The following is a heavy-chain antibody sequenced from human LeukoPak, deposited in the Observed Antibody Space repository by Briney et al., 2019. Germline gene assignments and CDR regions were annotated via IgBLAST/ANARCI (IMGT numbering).Heavy chain of an antibody. Sequence: SETLSLTCAVSGASISGRGYYLGWIRHPPGKGLEWFGNIFYTGSTYYNASLQSRVTISIDPFKNQFSLRVNSVTAADTAMYYCVKSGGYGLIDYWGQGTLVTVSS. CDR3: VKSGGYGLIDY. V-gene: IGHV4-39*01. D-gene: IGHD6-19*01. CDR1: GASISGRGYY. CDR2: IFYTGST. J-gene: IGHJ4*02.